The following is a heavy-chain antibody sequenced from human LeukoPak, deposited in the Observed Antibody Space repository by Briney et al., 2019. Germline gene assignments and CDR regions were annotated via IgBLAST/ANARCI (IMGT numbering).Heavy chain of an antibody. V-gene: IGHV4-39*01. Sequence: SETLSLTCTVSGGSISSTTYYWGWLRQPPGKGLEWIGSIYYSGRTYYNPSLKSRVTISVDTSKNQFSLKLSSVTAADTAVYFCARQRAWFGERAFDSWGQGTLVTVSS. J-gene: IGHJ4*02. CDR1: GGSISSTTYY. CDR3: ARQRAWFGERAFDS. D-gene: IGHD3-10*01. CDR2: IYYSGRT.